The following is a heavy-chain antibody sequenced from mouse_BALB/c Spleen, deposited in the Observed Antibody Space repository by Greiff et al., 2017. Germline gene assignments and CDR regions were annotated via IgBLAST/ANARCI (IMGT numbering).Heavy chain of an antibody. CDR3: ARETPPSWFAY. J-gene: IGHJ3*01. CDR2: ISSGGSYT. V-gene: IGHV5-6*01. CDR1: GFTFSSYG. Sequence: EVKLMESGGDLVKPGGSLKLSCAASGFTFSSYGMSWVRQTPDKRLEWVATISSGGSYTYYPDSVKGRFTISRDNAKNTLYLQMSSLKSGDTAMYYCARETPPSWFAYWGQGTPVTVSA.